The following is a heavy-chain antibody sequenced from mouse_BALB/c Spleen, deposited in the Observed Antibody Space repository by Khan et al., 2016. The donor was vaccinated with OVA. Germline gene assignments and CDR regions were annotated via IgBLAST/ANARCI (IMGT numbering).Heavy chain of an antibody. CDR2: INTFSGAP. CDR1: GFTFTNFP. V-gene: IGHV5-12-2*01. D-gene: IGHD3-1*01. Sequence: EVELVQSGPELMQPGASLKLSCKASGFTFTNFPMYWVRQTPGKSLEWIAYINTFSGAPSYPDTFKGRFTFSVDTATSTAYLQISSLKSEDTAIYYGARQEYSSWFAYWGQGTLVTVTA. CDR3: ARQEYSSWFAY. J-gene: IGHJ3*01.